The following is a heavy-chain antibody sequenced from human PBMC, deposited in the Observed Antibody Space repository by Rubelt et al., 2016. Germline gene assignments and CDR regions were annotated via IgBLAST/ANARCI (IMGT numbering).Heavy chain of an antibody. CDR3: AKMISTVTSKAAFDY. V-gene: IGHV3-30*18. CDR2: ISYDGSNK. Sequence: KGLEWVAVISYDGSNKYYADSVKGRFTISRDNSKNTLYLQMNSLRAEDTAVYYCAKMISTVTSKAAFDYWGQGTLVTVSS. D-gene: IGHD4-11*01. J-gene: IGHJ4*02.